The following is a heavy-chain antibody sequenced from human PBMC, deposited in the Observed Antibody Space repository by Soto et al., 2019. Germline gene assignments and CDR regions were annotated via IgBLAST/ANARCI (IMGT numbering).Heavy chain of an antibody. CDR2: IKPDVSEK. D-gene: IGHD4-17*01. J-gene: IGHJ5*02. CDR1: GFSFSDSW. CDR3: VRGGRTYAS. Sequence: GGSLRLSCTVSGFSFSDSWMSWVRQAPGKGLEWVGRIKPDVSEKQYADFVKGRFSISRDTATNSTYLQMDSLRGEETAVYYCVRGGRTYASWGQGTLVTVSS. V-gene: IGHV3-7*01.